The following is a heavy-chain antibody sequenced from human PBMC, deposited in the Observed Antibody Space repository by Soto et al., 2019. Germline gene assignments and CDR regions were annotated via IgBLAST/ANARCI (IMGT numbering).Heavy chain of an antibody. J-gene: IGHJ4*02. V-gene: IGHV1-69*06. D-gene: IGHD1-26*01. Sequence: QVQLVQSGAELKKPGSSVNVSCAASGGTFKTYTINWVRQAPGQGLEWIGQIIPMYDSANYAQRFQGRVTISADKSTKIAYMGLSGLRSEDTALYYCATWRTYSGSYCFDYWGQGTLVSVSS. CDR3: ATWRTYSGSYCFDY. CDR2: IIPMYDSA. CDR1: GGTFKTYT.